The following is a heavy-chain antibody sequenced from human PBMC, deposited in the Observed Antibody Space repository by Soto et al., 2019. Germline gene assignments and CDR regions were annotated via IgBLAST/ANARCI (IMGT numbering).Heavy chain of an antibody. J-gene: IGHJ4*02. D-gene: IGHD2-15*01. CDR3: ARAPGIVVVVAATGFDY. V-gene: IGHV1-18*04. CDR1: GYTVTSYG. Sequence: ASVKVSCKASGYTVTSYGISWVRQAPGQGLEWMGWISAYNGNTNYAQKLQGRVTMTTDTSTSTAYMELRSLRSDDTAVYYCARAPGIVVVVAATGFDYWGQGTLVTVSS. CDR2: ISAYNGNT.